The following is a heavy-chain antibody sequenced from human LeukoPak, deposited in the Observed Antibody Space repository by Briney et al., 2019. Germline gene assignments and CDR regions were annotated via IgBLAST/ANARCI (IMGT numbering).Heavy chain of an antibody. Sequence: SETLSLTCTVSGGSISSYSWSWIRQPPGKGLEWIGYIYYSGSTNYNPSLKSRVTISVDTSKNQFSLKLSSVTAADTAVYYCARENDVTGNALDVWGQGTTVTVSS. CDR1: GGSISSYS. V-gene: IGHV4-59*01. CDR2: IYYSGST. CDR3: ARENDVTGNALDV. D-gene: IGHD2-2*01. J-gene: IGHJ6*02.